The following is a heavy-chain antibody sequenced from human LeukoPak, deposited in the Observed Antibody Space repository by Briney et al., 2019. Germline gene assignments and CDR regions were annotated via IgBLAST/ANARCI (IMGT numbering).Heavy chain of an antibody. CDR2: IYYSGST. Sequence: SQTLSLTCTVSGGSISSGDYYWSWIRQPPGKGLEWIGYIYYSGSTYYNPSLKSRVTISVDTSKNQFSLKLSSVTAADTAVYYCARARTFGGVIGHAFDIWGQGTMVTVSS. CDR3: ARARTFGGVIGHAFDI. V-gene: IGHV4-30-4*01. CDR1: GGSISSGDYY. D-gene: IGHD3-16*02. J-gene: IGHJ3*02.